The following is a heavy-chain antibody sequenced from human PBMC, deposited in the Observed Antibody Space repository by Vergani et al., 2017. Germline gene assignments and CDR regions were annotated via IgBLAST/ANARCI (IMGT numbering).Heavy chain of an antibody. Sequence: EVHLEESGGGLVQPGGSLRLSCAASGFTFSDHYMDWVRQAPGKGLEWVGRTRNKANIYTTEYAASVKGRFTISRDDSKNSLYLQMNSLKIEDTAVYYCARLGYCSSTTCRQAFDIWSQGTMVTVSS. CDR2: TRNKANIYTT. D-gene: IGHD2-2*01. V-gene: IGHV3-72*01. J-gene: IGHJ3*02. CDR1: GFTFSDHY. CDR3: ARLGYCSSTTCRQAFDI.